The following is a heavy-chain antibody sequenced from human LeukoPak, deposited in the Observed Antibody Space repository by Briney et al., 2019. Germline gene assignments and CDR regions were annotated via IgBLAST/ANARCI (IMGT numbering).Heavy chain of an antibody. CDR3: AKLSDWDYVYDY. D-gene: IGHD1-7*01. Sequence: GGSLRLSCAASGFIFSNCAMHWVRQAPGKGLEWVARILSDGNNKFYIDSVKGRFTISRDNSKNTLFLQMNSLTTEDTAIYYCAKLSDWDYVYDYWGQGTLVTVSS. CDR1: GFIFSNCA. J-gene: IGHJ4*02. V-gene: IGHV3-30*18. CDR2: ILSDGNNK.